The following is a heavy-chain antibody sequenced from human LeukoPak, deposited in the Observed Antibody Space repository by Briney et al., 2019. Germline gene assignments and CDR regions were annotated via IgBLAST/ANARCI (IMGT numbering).Heavy chain of an antibody. CDR2: INPSGGST. J-gene: IGHJ4*02. D-gene: IGHD2/OR15-2a*01. Sequence: GASVKVSCKASGYTFTSYYMHWVRQASGQGLEWMGIINPSGGSTSYAQKFQGRVTMTRDTSTSTVYMELSSLRSEDTAVYYCARDVNSRGPFDYWGQGTLVTVSS. V-gene: IGHV1-46*01. CDR1: GYTFTSYY. CDR3: ARDVNSRGPFDY.